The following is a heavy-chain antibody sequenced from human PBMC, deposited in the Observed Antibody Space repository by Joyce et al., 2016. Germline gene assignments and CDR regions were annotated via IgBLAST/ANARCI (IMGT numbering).Heavy chain of an antibody. V-gene: IGHV4-59*01. D-gene: IGHD6-13*01. CDR3: ARVGSSWSFGY. J-gene: IGHJ4*02. Sequence: QVQLQESGPGLVKPSETLSLTCTVSGDSIGTYYWNWIRQPPGKGLEWIGYIFYTGSTNYNPSLKNRVTMSVYMSKNHFSLNLNSVTAADTAVYYCARVGSSWSFGYWGQGTLVTVSS. CDR1: GDSIGTYY. CDR2: IFYTGST.